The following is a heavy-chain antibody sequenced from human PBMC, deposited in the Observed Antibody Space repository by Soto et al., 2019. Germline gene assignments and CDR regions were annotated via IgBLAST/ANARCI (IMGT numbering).Heavy chain of an antibody. D-gene: IGHD3-3*01. J-gene: IGHJ6*03. CDR1: GYTFISYG. Sequence: ASVKVSCKASGYTFISYGISWVRQAPGQGLEWMGWISAYNGNTNYAQKLQGRVTMTTDTSTSTAYMELRSLRSDDTAVYYCAKTEAGPLEIFGVDPSGYYYYYMDVWGKGTTVTVSS. CDR2: ISAYNGNT. V-gene: IGHV1-18*01. CDR3: AKTEAGPLEIFGVDPSGYYYYYMDV.